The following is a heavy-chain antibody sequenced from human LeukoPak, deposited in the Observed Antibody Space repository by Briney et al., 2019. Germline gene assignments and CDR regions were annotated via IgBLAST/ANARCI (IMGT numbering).Heavy chain of an antibody. CDR3: ARDERSDFWSGSSFFDY. Sequence: ASVKVSCKASGYTFTGYYMHWVRQAPGQGPEWMGWINPKSGDTNYAQKFQGRVTMTRDTSISTAYMELSRLRSDDTAVYYCARDERSDFWSGSSFFDYWGQGTLVTVSS. J-gene: IGHJ4*02. CDR2: INPKSGDT. D-gene: IGHD3-3*01. CDR1: GYTFTGYY. V-gene: IGHV1-2*02.